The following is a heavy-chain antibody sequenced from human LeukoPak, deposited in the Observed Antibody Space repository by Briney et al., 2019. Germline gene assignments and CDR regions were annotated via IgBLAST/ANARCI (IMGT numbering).Heavy chain of an antibody. CDR2: ISGSGGST. J-gene: IGHJ4*02. CDR3: AKSSSWPYFDY. Sequence: GGSLRLSCTVSGFTVSSNSMSWVRQAPGKGLEWVSAISGSGGSTYYADSVKGRFTISRDNSKNTLYLQMNSLRAEDTAVYYCAKSSSWPYFDYWGQGTLVTVSS. V-gene: IGHV3-23*01. CDR1: GFTVSSNS. D-gene: IGHD6-13*01.